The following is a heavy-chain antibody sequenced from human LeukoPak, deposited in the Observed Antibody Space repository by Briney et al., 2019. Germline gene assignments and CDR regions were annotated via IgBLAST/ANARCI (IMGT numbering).Heavy chain of an antibody. CDR3: ARADCSSSSCYELDY. V-gene: IGHV3-21*01. D-gene: IGHD2-2*01. J-gene: IGHJ4*02. Sequence: GGSLRLSCAASGFTFSSYSMNWVRQAPGKGLEWVSSISSSSSYIYYADSVKGRFTISRDNAKNSLYLQMNSLRAEDTAVYYCARADCSSSSCYELDYWGQGTLVTVSS. CDR2: ISSSSSYI. CDR1: GFTFSSYS.